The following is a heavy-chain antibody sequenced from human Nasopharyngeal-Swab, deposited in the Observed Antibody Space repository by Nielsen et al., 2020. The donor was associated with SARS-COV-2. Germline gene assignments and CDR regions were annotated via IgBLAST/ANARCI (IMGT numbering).Heavy chain of an antibody. V-gene: IGHV3-7*04. CDR3: ARESVVTGMDDATDI. D-gene: IGHD2-21*02. Sequence: GESLKISCAASGFPLSHYYMTWVRQPPGKGLEWVSNIKQDGSEQFYADSVKGRFTISRDNAKNSLYLQMDSLRADDTAVYYCARESVVTGMDDATDIWGQGTMVTDS. CDR2: IKQDGSEQ. CDR1: GFPLSHYY. J-gene: IGHJ3*02.